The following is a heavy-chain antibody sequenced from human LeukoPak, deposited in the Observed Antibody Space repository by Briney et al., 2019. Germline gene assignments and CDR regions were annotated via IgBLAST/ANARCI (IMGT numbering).Heavy chain of an antibody. D-gene: IGHD6-13*01. V-gene: IGHV3-30*01. CDR2: ISYDGSNK. CDR1: GFTFSSYA. J-gene: IGHJ4*02. CDR3: ARDSGYSSIPHELDY. Sequence: GRSLRLSCAASGFTFSSYAMHWVRQAPGKGLEWVAVISYDGSNKYYADSVKGRFTISRDNSKNTLYLQMNSLRAEDTAVYYCARDSGYSSIPHELDYWGQGTLVTVSS.